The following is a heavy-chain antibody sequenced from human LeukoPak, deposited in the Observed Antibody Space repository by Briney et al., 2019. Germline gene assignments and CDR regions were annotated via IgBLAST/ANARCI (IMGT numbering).Heavy chain of an antibody. J-gene: IGHJ4*02. CDR3: ARVSYDQTIAAAGEDFDY. D-gene: IGHD6-13*01. CDR2: ISYDGSNK. V-gene: IGHV3-30-3*01. CDR1: GFTFSSYA. Sequence: GGSLRLSCAASGFTFSSYAMHWVRQAPGKGLEWVAVISYDGSNKYYADSVKGRFTISRDNSKNTLYLQMNGLRAEDTAVYYCARVSYDQTIAAAGEDFDYWGQGTLVTVSS.